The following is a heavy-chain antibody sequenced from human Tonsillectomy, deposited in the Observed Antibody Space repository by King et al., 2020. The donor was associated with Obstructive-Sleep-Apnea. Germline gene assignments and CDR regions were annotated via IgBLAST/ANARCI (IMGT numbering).Heavy chain of an antibody. J-gene: IGHJ4*02. CDR1: GFTFSNAW. Sequence: QLVQSGGGLVKPGGSLRLSCAASGFTFSNAWMSWVRQGPGKGLEWVGLIRRKTDGGTTDYAAPVKGRFTISRDYSKNTLYLQMNSLKTEDTAVYYCSTVGTMIVVTNPDFDYWGQGTLVTVSS. CDR3: STVGTMIVVTNPDFDY. D-gene: IGHD3-22*01. CDR2: IRRKTDGGTT. V-gene: IGHV3-15*01.